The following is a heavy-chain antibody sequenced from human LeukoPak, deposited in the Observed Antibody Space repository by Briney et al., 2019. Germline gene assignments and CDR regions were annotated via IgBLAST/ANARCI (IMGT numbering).Heavy chain of an antibody. CDR3: TKGGTEADIYCDF. CDR2: ISDGGGIT. D-gene: IGHD1-7*01. CDR1: AFTFSTYA. V-gene: IGHV3-23*01. J-gene: IGHJ4*02. Sequence: QAGGSLRLSCAASAFTFSTYAMTWVRQAPGKGLEWVSSISDGGGITHYTDSVKGRFTISRDSSKNTLYLEMNRLRAEDTAVYYCTKGGTEADIYCDFWGQGPLVTVSS.